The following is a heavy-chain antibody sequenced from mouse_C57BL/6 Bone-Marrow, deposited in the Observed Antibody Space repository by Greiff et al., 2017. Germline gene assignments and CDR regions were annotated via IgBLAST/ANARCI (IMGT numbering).Heavy chain of an antibody. D-gene: IGHD5-1*01. CDR2: ISDGGSYT. J-gene: IGHJ4*01. CDR1: GFTFSSYA. Sequence: EVKLMESGGGLVKPGGSLKLSCAASGFTFSSYAMSWVRQTPEKRLEWVATISDGGSYTYYPDNVKGRFTISRDNAKNNLYLQMSHLKTEDTAMYYCAREGGGVRDYDMDYWGQGTSVTVSS. V-gene: IGHV5-4*01. CDR3: AREGGGVRDYDMDY.